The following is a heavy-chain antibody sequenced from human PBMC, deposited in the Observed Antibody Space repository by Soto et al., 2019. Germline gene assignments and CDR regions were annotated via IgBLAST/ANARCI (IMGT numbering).Heavy chain of an antibody. CDR2: IYYSGST. V-gene: IGHV4-61*01. CDR3: ARVEYGYGFGWFEP. Sequence: PSETLSLTCTVSGCSVSSGSYYWSWIRQPPGKGLEWIGYIYYSGSTNYNPSLKSRATISVGTSKNQFSLKLSSVTAADTAVYYCARVEYGYGFGWFEPWGQGTLVTVSS. CDR1: GCSVSSGSYY. J-gene: IGHJ5*02. D-gene: IGHD5-18*01.